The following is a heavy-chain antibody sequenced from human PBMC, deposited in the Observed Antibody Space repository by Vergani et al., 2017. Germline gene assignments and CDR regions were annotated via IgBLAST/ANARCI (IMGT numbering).Heavy chain of an antibody. CDR2: IYYSGST. CDR3: ARSWRFVVVPAAMYGMDV. D-gene: IGHD2-2*01. V-gene: IGHV4-31*03. J-gene: IGHJ6*04. Sequence: QVQLQESGPGLVKPSQTLSLTCTVSGGSISSGGYYWSWIRQHPGKGLEWIGYIYYSGSTYYNPSLKSRVTIAVDTSKNQFSLKLSSVTAADTAVYYCARSWRFVVVPAAMYGMDVWGKGTTVTVSS. CDR1: GGSISSGGYY.